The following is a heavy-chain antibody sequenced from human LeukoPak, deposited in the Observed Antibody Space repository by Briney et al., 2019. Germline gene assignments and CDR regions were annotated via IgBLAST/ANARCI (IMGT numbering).Heavy chain of an antibody. CDR3: ARRAGPYSRGWYEFYYYGMDV. CDR1: GGSISSYY. CDR2: IYYSGST. Sequence: PSETLSLTCTVSGGSISSYYWSWIRQPPGKGLEWIGYIYYSGSTNYNPSLKSRVTISVDTSKNQFSLKLSSVTAADTAVYYCARRAGPYSRGWYEFYYYGMDVWGQGTTVTVSS. V-gene: IGHV4-59*08. D-gene: IGHD6-19*01. J-gene: IGHJ6*02.